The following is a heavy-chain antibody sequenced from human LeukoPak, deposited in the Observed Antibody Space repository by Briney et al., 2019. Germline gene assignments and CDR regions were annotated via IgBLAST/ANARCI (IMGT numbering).Heavy chain of an antibody. CDR2: IKKDRSEK. CDR1: GFTFTNYW. J-gene: IGHJ4*02. D-gene: IGHD3-3*01. CDR3: ARLREIPVFGVVTKATSYFDY. V-gene: IGHV3-7*01. Sequence: PGGSLRLSCAASGFTFTNYWMSWVRQAPGKGLAWVANIKKDRSEKYYVDSVKGRFTISRDNAKNSLYLQMNSLRAEDTAVYYCARLREIPVFGVVTKATSYFDYWGQGALVTVSS.